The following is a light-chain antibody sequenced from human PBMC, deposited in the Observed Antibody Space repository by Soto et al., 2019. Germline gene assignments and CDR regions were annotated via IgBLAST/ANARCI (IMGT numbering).Light chain of an antibody. CDR2: KAS. J-gene: IGKJ1*01. Sequence: DIQMTQSPSTLSASVGDRVTTTCRASQSISSWLAWYQQKPGKAPKLLIYKASSLESGVPSRFSGSGSGTDFTLTISSLQPDDFATYYCQQYNSYSQTFGQGTKVDIK. CDR1: QSISSW. CDR3: QQYNSYSQT. V-gene: IGKV1-5*03.